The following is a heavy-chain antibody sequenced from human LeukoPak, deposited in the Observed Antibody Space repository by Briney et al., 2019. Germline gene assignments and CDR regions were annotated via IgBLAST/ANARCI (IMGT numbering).Heavy chain of an antibody. V-gene: IGHV1-2*02. CDR1: GYTFTGYY. D-gene: IGHD1-1*01. CDR2: INPKSGGT. J-gene: IGHJ4*02. CDR3: ARGRTTTDH. Sequence: ASVKVSCKASGYTFTGYYMHWVRQAPGQGLEWMGWINPKSGGTNFAQKFQGRVTVTRDTTNSVVYMELTSLTSDDTAVYSCARGRTTTDHWGQGTLVTVSS.